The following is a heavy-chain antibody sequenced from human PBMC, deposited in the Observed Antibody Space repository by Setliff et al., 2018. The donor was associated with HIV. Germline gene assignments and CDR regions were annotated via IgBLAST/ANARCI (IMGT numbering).Heavy chain of an antibody. J-gene: IGHJ3*02. V-gene: IGHV4-31*11. CDR3: ARRGDSSSYLYAFEI. CDR2: IHYSGST. Sequence: PSETLSLTCAVSGGSINSGGYYWTWIRQHPGMGLEWIGYIHYSGSTYYNPSLKSRVTISVDTSKNQFSLKLSSVTAADTAVYYCARRGDSSSYLYAFEIWGQGTMVTVSS. CDR1: GGSINSGGYY. D-gene: IGHD3-22*01.